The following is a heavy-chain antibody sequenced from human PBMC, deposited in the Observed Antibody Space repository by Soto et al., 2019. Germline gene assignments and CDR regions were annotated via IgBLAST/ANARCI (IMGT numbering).Heavy chain of an antibody. J-gene: IGHJ6*02. V-gene: IGHV3-30-3*01. CDR1: GFNFSSYS. D-gene: IGHD3-10*01. Sequence: GGSLRLSCAASGFNFSSYSRHWVRKEPGKGLEWVAVISYDGSNKYYADSVKGRFTISRDNSKNTLYLQMNSLRAEDTAVYYCARDLGGSGSYSDGHYYYYGMDVWGQGTTVTVSS. CDR2: ISYDGSNK. CDR3: ARDLGGSGSYSDGHYYYYGMDV.